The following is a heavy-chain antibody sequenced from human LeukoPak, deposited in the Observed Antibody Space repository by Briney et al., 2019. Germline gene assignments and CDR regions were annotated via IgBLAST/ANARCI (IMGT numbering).Heavy chain of an antibody. D-gene: IGHD5-18*01. CDR1: GLTFSTYS. V-gene: IGHV3-21*01. CDR3: ARSKTIQLDAMDV. CDR2: ISSSTKYI. J-gene: IGHJ6*04. Sequence: GGSLRLSCAASGLTFSTYSMNWVRQAPGKGLEWVSSISSSTKYIHYADSVKGRFTMSRDNAKNSLHLQINSLRVEDTAVYYCARSKTIQLDAMDVWGTGTTVTVSS.